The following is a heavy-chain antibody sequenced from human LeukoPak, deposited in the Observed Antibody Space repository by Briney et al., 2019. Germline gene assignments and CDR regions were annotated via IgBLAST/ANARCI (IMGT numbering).Heavy chain of an antibody. J-gene: IGHJ4*02. D-gene: IGHD3-16*01. CDR1: GFTFSSYA. CDR2: IGGDGIA. CDR3: AKDRANWAIDD. V-gene: IGHV3-48*04. Sequence: GGSLRLSCAASGFTFSSYAMNWVRQAPGKGLEWISYIGGDGIAFYADSVKGRFTASKDDARKSMYLQMNSLRVEDTAVYYCAKDRANWAIDDWGQGTQVTVSS.